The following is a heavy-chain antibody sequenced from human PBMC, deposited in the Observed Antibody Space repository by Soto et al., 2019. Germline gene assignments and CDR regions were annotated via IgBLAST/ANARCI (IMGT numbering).Heavy chain of an antibody. CDR3: AKDPRIAAASNDY. CDR1: GFTFSSYA. J-gene: IGHJ4*02. Sequence: EVQLLESGGGLVQPGGSLRLSCAASGFTFSSYAMSWVGQAPGKGLEWVSAISGSGGSTYYADSVKGRFTISRDNSKNKQYLQMNSLRAEDTAVYYCAKDPRIAAASNDYWGQGTLVTVSS. D-gene: IGHD6-13*01. CDR2: ISGSGGST. V-gene: IGHV3-23*01.